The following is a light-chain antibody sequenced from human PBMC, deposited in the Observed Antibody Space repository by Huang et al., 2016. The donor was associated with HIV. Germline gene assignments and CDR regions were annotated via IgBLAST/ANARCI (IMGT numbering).Light chain of an antibody. CDR1: QSVRYNY. J-gene: IGKJ5*01. V-gene: IGKV3-20*01. Sequence: EIVLTQSPGTLSLSPGERVTLSCRASQSVRYNYLAWHPQKPGQAPRVLIYAASNRATGVPDRFSGSGSGTDFTLTITRLEPEDSAVYYCHQHGSPPITFGQGTRLEIK. CDR2: AAS. CDR3: HQHGSPPIT.